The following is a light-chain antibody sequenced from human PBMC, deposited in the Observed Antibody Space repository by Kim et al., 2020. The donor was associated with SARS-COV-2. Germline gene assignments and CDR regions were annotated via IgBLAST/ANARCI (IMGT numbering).Light chain of an antibody. CDR3: LQRSNWPLT. CDR2: DES. Sequence: VSPMERPTLPGRASKSITSNFARYQYKPGQAPRLLIYDESKRATGIPARFSGSGFGTDFTLTISRLEPEDFAVYICLQRSNWPLTFGGGTKVDIK. V-gene: IGKV3-11*01. CDR1: KSITSN. J-gene: IGKJ4*01.